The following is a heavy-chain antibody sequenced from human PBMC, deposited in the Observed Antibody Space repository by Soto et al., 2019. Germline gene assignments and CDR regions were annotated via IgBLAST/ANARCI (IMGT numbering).Heavy chain of an antibody. V-gene: IGHV4-30-2*01. CDR3: ARVPDR. J-gene: IGHJ5*02. CDR2: IYHSGST. Sequence: SETLSLTCAVSGGSISSGGYSWSWIRQPPGKGLEWIGYIYHSGSTYYNPSLKSRVTISVDRSKNQYSLKLSSVTAADTAVYYCARVPDRWGQGTLVTVSS. CDR1: GGSISSGGYS. D-gene: IGHD2-2*01.